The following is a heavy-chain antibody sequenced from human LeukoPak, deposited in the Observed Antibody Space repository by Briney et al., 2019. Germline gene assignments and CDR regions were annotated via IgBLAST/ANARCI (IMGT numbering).Heavy chain of an antibody. V-gene: IGHV3-30*02. CDR3: AREPYYYGSGSYYSVDY. D-gene: IGHD3-10*01. CDR1: GFTFSSYG. CDR2: IRYDGSNK. J-gene: IGHJ4*02. Sequence: GGSLRLSCAASGFTFSSYGMYWVRQAPGKGLEWVAFIRYDGSNKYYADSVKGRFTVSRDNSKNTLYLQMKSLRAEDTAVYYCAREPYYYGSGSYYSVDYWGQGTLVTVSS.